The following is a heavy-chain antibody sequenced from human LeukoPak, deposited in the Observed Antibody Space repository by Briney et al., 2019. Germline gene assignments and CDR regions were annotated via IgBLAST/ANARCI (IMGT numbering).Heavy chain of an antibody. CDR1: GFTFSSYG. D-gene: IGHD3-10*01. CDR2: IRYDGSDK. CDR3: ARESWFGESKTFDI. V-gene: IGHV3-33*01. Sequence: PGGSLRLSCAASGFTFSSYGMHWVRQAPGKGLEWVAVIRYDGSDKYHADSVKGRFTISRDNFKNMLCLQMNSLRAEDTAVYYCARESWFGESKTFDIWGQGTMVTVSS. J-gene: IGHJ3*02.